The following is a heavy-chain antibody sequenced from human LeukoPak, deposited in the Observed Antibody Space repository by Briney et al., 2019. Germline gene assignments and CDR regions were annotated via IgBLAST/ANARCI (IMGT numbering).Heavy chain of an antibody. CDR2: ISWNSGSI. Sequence: GGSLRLSCAASGFTFDDYAMHWVRQAPGKGLEWVSGISWNSGSIGYADSVKGRFTISRDNAKNSLYLQMNSLRAEDTALYYCAKDKAGEMATSDYWGQGTLVTVSS. D-gene: IGHD3-10*01. CDR1: GFTFDDYA. CDR3: AKDKAGEMATSDY. J-gene: IGHJ4*02. V-gene: IGHV3-9*01.